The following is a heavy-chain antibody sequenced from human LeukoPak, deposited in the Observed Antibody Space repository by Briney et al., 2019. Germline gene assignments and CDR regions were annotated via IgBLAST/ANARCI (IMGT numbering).Heavy chain of an antibody. CDR1: GYSFTSYW. CDR2: IYPGDSDT. Sequence: LGESLKISCKGSGYSFTSYWIGWVRQMPGKGLEWMGIIYPGDSDTRYSPSFQGQVTISADKSISTAYLQWSSLKASDTAMYYCARVFTIFGVVQPVWFDPWGQGTLVTVSS. CDR3: ARVFTIFGVVQPVWFDP. J-gene: IGHJ5*02. D-gene: IGHD3-3*01. V-gene: IGHV5-51*01.